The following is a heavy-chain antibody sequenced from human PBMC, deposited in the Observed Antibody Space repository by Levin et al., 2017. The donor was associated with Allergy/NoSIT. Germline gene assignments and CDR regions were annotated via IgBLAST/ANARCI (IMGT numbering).Heavy chain of an antibody. D-gene: IGHD3-16*01. J-gene: IGHJ6*02. CDR1: GFIFSNYA. V-gene: IGHV3-30-3*01. Sequence: SCAASGFIFSNYAIHWVRQAPGKGLEWVAVMSYDGGDKFYADSVKGRFTISGDISKNTLYLQMSSLRPEDTAVYYCARGRYYPYYYYGMDVWGQGTTVTVSS. CDR2: MSYDGGDK. CDR3: ARGRYYPYYYYGMDV.